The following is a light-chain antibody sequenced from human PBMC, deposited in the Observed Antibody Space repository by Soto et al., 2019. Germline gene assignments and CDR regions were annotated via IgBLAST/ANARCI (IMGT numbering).Light chain of an antibody. CDR3: MQALQTPYT. J-gene: IGKJ2*01. V-gene: IGKV2-28*01. CDR2: LGF. Sequence: EIVMTQSPPSLTVTPGEPASISCSSSQRLLHSNGTIFLDWYLQKPGQSPQLLIYLGFNRASGVPDRVSGSAAGTDFTLKISRVEAEDAGVYYCMQALQTPYTFGQGTKLEIK. CDR1: QRLLHSNGTIF.